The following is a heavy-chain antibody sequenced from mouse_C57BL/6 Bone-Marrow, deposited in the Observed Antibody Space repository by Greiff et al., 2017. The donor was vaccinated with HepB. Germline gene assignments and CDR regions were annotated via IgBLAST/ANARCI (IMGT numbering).Heavy chain of an antibody. Sequence: EVKLKQSGPELVKPGDSVKIPCKAYGYKFPAYNMAWVKQSHGKSLEWIGDINTNNGGTIYNQKLKGKATLTVDKSSSTAYMQLRSLTSEDTAVYYCAIANGSSFDYWGKGTTLTASS. CDR3: AIANGSSFDY. CDR2: INTNNGGT. D-gene: IGHD1-1*01. J-gene: IGHJ2*01. V-gene: IGHV1-18*01. CDR1: GYKFPAYN.